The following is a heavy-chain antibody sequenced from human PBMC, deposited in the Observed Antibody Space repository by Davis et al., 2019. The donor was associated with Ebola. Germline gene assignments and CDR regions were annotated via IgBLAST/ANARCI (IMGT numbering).Heavy chain of an antibody. D-gene: IGHD3-3*01. Sequence: PSETLSLTCAVYGGSFSSYYWSWIRQPPGKGLEWIGYIYYSGSTNYNPSLKSRVTISVDTSKNQFSLKLSSVTAADTAVYYCARGGYDFWSGYYQTYFDYWGQGTLVTVSS. CDR2: IYYSGST. CDR1: GGSFSSYY. CDR3: ARGGYDFWSGYYQTYFDY. J-gene: IGHJ4*02. V-gene: IGHV4-59*01.